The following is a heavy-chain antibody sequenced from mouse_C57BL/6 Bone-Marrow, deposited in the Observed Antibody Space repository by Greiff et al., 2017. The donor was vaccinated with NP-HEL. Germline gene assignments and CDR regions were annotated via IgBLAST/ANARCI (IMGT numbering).Heavy chain of an antibody. Sequence: EVQVVESGGDLVKPGGSLKLSCAASGFTFSSYGMSWVRQTPDKRLEWVATISSGGSYTYYPDSVKGRFTISRDNAKNTLYLQMSSLKSEDTAMYYCARRITTVDYYAMDYWGQGTSVTVSS. CDR1: GFTFSSYG. V-gene: IGHV5-6*01. D-gene: IGHD1-1*01. J-gene: IGHJ4*01. CDR2: ISSGGSYT. CDR3: ARRITTVDYYAMDY.